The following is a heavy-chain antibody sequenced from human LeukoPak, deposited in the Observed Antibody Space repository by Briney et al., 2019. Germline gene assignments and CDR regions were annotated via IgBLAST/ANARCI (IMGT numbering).Heavy chain of an antibody. CDR3: ARGPITMAPYDAFDI. Sequence: SETLSLTCTVSGGSISSGSYYWSWIRQPAGKGLEWIGRIYTSGSTNYNPSLKSRVTISVDTSKNQFSLKLSSVTAADTAVYYCARGPITMAPYDAFDIWGQGTMVTVSS. D-gene: IGHD3-10*01. CDR1: GGSISSGSYY. J-gene: IGHJ3*02. CDR2: IYTSGST. V-gene: IGHV4-61*02.